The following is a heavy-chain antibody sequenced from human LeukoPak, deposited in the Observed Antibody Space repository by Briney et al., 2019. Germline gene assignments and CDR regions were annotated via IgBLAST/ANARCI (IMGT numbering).Heavy chain of an antibody. CDR1: GFTFGDHA. J-gene: IGHJ6*02. CDR3: TRGPIHLWLYDGTDV. Sequence: GGSLRLSCTASGFTFGDHAMSWVRQAPGKGLEWVGFIRSQAYRGTTEYAASVKGRFIISRDDSKSIVYLQMSSLIVEDTAVYFCTRGPIHLWLYDGTDVRGQGTTVIVSS. V-gene: IGHV3-49*04. D-gene: IGHD5-18*01. CDR2: IRSQAYRGTT.